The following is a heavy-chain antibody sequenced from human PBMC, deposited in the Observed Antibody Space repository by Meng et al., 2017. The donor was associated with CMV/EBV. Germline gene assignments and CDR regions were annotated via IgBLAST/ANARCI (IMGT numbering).Heavy chain of an antibody. Sequence: VQLPKWGAGLLKPSETLSLTCAVYGGSFSGSYWSWIRQPPGKGLEWIGEINHSGSTNYNPSLKSRVTISVDTSKNQFSLKLSSVTAADTAVYYCASSLTYPDYWGQGTLVTVSS. CDR2: INHSGST. D-gene: IGHD2-15*01. J-gene: IGHJ4*02. CDR1: GGSFSGSY. CDR3: ASSLTYPDY. V-gene: IGHV4-34*01.